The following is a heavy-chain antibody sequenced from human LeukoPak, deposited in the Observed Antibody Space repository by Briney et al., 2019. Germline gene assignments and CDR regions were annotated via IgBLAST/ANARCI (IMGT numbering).Heavy chain of an antibody. D-gene: IGHD3-10*01. CDR1: GYTFTSYA. CDR3: ARAYDYYGSGSYYITNWFDP. V-gene: IGHV7-4-1*02. J-gene: IGHJ5*02. Sequence: GASVKVSCKASGYTFTSYAMNWVRQAPGQGLEWMGWINTNTGNPTYAQGFTGRFVFSLDTSVSTAYLQISSLKAEDTAVYYCARAYDYYGSGSYYITNWFDPWGQGTLVTVSS. CDR2: INTNTGNP.